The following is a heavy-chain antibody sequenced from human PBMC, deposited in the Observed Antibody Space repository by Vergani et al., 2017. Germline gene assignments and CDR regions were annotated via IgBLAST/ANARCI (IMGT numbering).Heavy chain of an antibody. CDR1: GFSFSSFG. J-gene: IGHJ6*03. CDR3: AKGVAAAGPPTYYYYYYMDV. CDR2: IHYDGSHE. V-gene: IGHV3-30*02. D-gene: IGHD6-13*01. Sequence: QVQLVESGGGVVQPGRSLRLSCAASGFSFSSFGFHWVRQAPGKGLEWVAFIHYDGSHEYYIDSVKGRFTISRDNSKNTLILQMNGLRAEDTAVYYCAKGVAAAGPPTYYYYYYMDVWGKGTTVTVSS.